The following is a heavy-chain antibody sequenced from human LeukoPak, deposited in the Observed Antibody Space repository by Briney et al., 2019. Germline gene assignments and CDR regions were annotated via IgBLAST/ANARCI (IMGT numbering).Heavy chain of an antibody. J-gene: IGHJ4*02. V-gene: IGHV3-30-3*01. CDR1: GFTFSSYA. Sequence: PGGSLRLSCAASGFTFSSYAMHWVRQAPGKGLEWVAVISYDGSNKYYADSVMGRFTISRDNCKNTLYLQMNSLRAEDTAVYYCARGRGGYSYGWLDYWGQGTLVTVSS. CDR3: ARGRGGYSYGWLDY. D-gene: IGHD5-18*01. CDR2: ISYDGSNK.